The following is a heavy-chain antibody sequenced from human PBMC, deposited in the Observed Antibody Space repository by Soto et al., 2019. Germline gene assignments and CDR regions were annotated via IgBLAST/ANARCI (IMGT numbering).Heavy chain of an antibody. D-gene: IGHD6-13*01. CDR2: IYPGDSDT. Sequence: EVQLVQSGAEVKKPGESLKISCKGSGYSFTSYWIGWVRQMPGKDLEWMGIIYPGDSDTRYSPSFQGQVTISADKSISTAYLQWSSLKASDTAIYYCARTAAAGKYYYGVDVWGQGTTVTVSS. J-gene: IGHJ6*02. CDR3: ARTAAAGKYYYGVDV. V-gene: IGHV5-51*01. CDR1: GYSFTSYW.